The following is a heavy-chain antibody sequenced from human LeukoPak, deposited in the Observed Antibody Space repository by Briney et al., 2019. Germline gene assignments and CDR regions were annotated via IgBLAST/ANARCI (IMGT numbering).Heavy chain of an antibody. CDR3: ASRIRYDSSGPFDY. CDR2: IYPGDSDT. V-gene: IGHV5-51*01. CDR1: GYSFTSYW. Sequence: GESLKISCKCSGYSFTSYWIGGVRQMPGKGLEWMGIIYPGDSDTRYSPSFQGQVTISADKSISTAYLQWSSLKASDTAMYYCASRIRYDSSGPFDYWGQRTLVTVSS. D-gene: IGHD3-22*01. J-gene: IGHJ4*02.